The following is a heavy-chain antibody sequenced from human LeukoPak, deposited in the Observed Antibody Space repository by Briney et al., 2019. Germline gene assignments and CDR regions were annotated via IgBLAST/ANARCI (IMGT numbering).Heavy chain of an antibody. D-gene: IGHD6-19*01. CDR1: GGSISSYY. J-gene: IGHJ5*02. CDR3: ARGAGYSSGRGSWWFDP. Sequence: SETLSLTCTVSGGSISSYYWSWVRQPPGKGLEWIGFVYYTGSTNYSPSLKSRVTISVDTSKNQFSLKLSSVTAADAAVYYCARGAGYSSGRGSWWFDPWGQGTLVTVSS. V-gene: IGHV4-59*01. CDR2: VYYTGST.